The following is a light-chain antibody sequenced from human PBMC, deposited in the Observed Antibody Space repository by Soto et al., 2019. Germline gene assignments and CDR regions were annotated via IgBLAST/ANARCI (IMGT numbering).Light chain of an antibody. J-gene: IGLJ1*01. CDR3: SSYTSSSTFYV. Sequence: QSALTQPVSVSGSPGQSITISCTGTSSDVGGYNYVSWYQQHPGKAPKLMIYEVSNRTSGVSNRFSGSKSGNTASLTISGLQAEDEADYYCSSYTSSSTFYVFGTGTKVTVL. V-gene: IGLV2-14*01. CDR1: SSDVGGYNY. CDR2: EVS.